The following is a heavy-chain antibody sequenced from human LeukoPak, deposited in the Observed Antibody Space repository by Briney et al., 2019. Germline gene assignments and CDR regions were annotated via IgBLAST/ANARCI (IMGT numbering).Heavy chain of an antibody. CDR2: VYYSGRT. V-gene: IGHV4-39*02. CDR3: ARGQGYRTEFDY. Sequence: PSETLSLTCTVSGGSISSSSYYWGWIRQPPGKELQWIASVYYSGRTNYSPSLKSRVTISVDTSEKQFSLKLSSVTAADTAVYYCARGQGYRTEFDYWGQGTLVTVSS. CDR1: GGSISSSSYY. J-gene: IGHJ4*02. D-gene: IGHD5-18*01.